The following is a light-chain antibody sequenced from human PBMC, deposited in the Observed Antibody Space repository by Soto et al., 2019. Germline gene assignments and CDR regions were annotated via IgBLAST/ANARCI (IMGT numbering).Light chain of an antibody. Sequence: DIVMTQSPNSLAVSLGERATINCKSSQSVFYNSNDKNFLTWYQQKPGQPPRLLIYWASSRASGVPDRFSGGGSGTDFTLTISSLQAEDVAVYYCHQYYTTPWTFGQGTKVEIK. CDR2: WAS. CDR1: QSVFYNSNDKNF. J-gene: IGKJ1*01. V-gene: IGKV4-1*01. CDR3: HQYYTTPWT.